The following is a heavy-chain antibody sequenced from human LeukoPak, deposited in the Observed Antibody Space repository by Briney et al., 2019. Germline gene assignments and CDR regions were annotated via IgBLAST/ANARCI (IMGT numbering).Heavy chain of an antibody. CDR1: GFTFTSSA. Sequence: GTSVKVSCKASGFTFTSSAVQWVRQARGQRLEWIGWIVVGSGNTNCAQKFQERVTITRDMSTSTAYMELSSLRSEDTAVYYCAADSETSYYFDYWGQGTLVTVSS. J-gene: IGHJ4*02. CDR2: IVVGSGNT. V-gene: IGHV1-58*01. CDR3: AADSETSYYFDY.